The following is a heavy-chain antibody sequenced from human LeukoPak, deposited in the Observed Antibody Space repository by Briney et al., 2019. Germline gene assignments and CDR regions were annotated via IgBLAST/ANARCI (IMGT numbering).Heavy chain of an antibody. CDR3: ARLAAAGTTTEYFQH. D-gene: IGHD6-13*01. V-gene: IGHV3-48*03. CDR2: ISSSGSTI. CDR1: GFTFSSYE. Sequence: GGSLRLSCAASGFTFSSYEMNWVRQAPGKGLEWVSYISSSGSTIYYADSVKGRFTISRDNAKNSLYLQMNSLRAEDTAVYYCARLAAAGTTTEYFQHWGQSTLVTVSS. J-gene: IGHJ1*01.